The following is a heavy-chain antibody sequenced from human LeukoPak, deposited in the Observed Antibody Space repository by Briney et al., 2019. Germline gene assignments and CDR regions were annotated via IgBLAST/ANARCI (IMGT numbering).Heavy chain of an antibody. CDR2: IYYSRST. Sequence: PSETLSLTCTVSGGSISSSNYYWGWIRQPPGKGLEWIGSIYYSRSTYYNPSLKSRVTISVDTSKNQFSLKLSSVTAADTAVFYCARHRGCSGGSCYRYFDYWGQGTLVTVSS. V-gene: IGHV4-39*01. D-gene: IGHD2-15*01. CDR1: GGSISSSNYY. CDR3: ARHRGCSGGSCYRYFDY. J-gene: IGHJ4*02.